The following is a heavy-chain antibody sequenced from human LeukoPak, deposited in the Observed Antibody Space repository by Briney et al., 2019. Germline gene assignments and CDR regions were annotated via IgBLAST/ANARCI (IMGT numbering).Heavy chain of an antibody. CDR2: IYSGGST. CDR3: ARSQYYDILTGYYIGYFQH. Sequence: GGSLRLSCAASGFTVSSNYMSWVRQAPGKGLEWVSVIYSGGSTYCADSVKGRFTIPRDNSKNTLYLQMNSLRAEDTAVYYCARSQYYDILTGYYIGYFQHWGQGTLVTVSS. CDR1: GFTVSSNY. D-gene: IGHD3-9*01. V-gene: IGHV3-53*01. J-gene: IGHJ1*01.